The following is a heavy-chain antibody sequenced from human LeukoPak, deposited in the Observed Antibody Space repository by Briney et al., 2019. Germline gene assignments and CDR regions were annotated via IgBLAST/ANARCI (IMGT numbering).Heavy chain of an antibody. CDR3: AKVESPSFYFDY. J-gene: IGHJ4*02. D-gene: IGHD2/OR15-2a*01. Sequence: GALSPSGAASGFTFSSYAMSWVRQAPGKGLEWVSTITTSGGSTYYADSVKGRFTISRDNSKNTLYLQMNSLKTEDTAVYYCAKVESPSFYFDYWGQGTLVTVSS. CDR1: GFTFSSYA. CDR2: ITTSGGST. V-gene: IGHV3-23*01.